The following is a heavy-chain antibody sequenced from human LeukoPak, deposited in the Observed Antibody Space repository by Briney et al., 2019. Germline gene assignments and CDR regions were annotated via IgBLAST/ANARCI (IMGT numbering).Heavy chain of an antibody. V-gene: IGHV4-39*07. Sequence: SETLSLTCTVSGGSISSSSYYWGWIRQPPGKGLEWIGSIYYSGSTYYNPSLKSRVIISVDTSKNQFSLKLSSVTAADTAVYYCARGANWFDPCGQGTLVTVSS. J-gene: IGHJ5*02. CDR2: IYYSGST. CDR3: ARGANWFDP. CDR1: GGSISSSSYY.